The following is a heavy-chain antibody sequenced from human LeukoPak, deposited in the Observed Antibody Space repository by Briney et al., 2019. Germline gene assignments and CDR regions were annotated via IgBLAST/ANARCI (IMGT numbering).Heavy chain of an antibody. V-gene: IGHV3-23*01. Sequence: GGSLRLSCAASGFTFSSYVMSWVRQAPGEGLEWVSAISGSDGSTYYADSVKGRFTISRDNSKNTLYLQMNSLRAEDTAVYYCAKPAWIQLWHYFDCWGQGTLVTVSS. J-gene: IGHJ4*02. CDR2: ISGSDGST. CDR1: GFTFSSYV. CDR3: AKPAWIQLWHYFDC. D-gene: IGHD5-18*01.